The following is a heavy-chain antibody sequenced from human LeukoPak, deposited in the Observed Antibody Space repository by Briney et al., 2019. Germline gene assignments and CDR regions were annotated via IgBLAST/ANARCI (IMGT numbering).Heavy chain of an antibody. CDR1: GGSIRSSNSF. D-gene: IGHD6-25*01. V-gene: IGHV4-39*07. CDR2: IYYNGNT. J-gene: IGHJ4*02. Sequence: PSETLSLTCSVSGGSIRSSNSFWGWIRQPPGERLEWIATIYYNGNTYYNPSLQSRVTISVDTSTNQFSLKLNSVIAADTAVYYCARAAAAPSSYFFDHWGQGTLVTVSS. CDR3: ARAAAAPSSYFFDH.